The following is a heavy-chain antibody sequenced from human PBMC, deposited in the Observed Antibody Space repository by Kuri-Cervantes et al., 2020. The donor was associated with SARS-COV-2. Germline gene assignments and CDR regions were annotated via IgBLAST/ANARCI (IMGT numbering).Heavy chain of an antibody. CDR3: ARVGYSYGNYFDY. CDR2: IKQDGSEE. Sequence: GGSLRLSCAASGFISSNYWMSWVRQAPGKGLEWVANIKQDGSEEFYVDSVKGRFTVSSDNAKNSLFQQMNGLRAEDTAVYYCARVGYSYGNYFDYWGQGTLVTVSS. D-gene: IGHD5-18*01. CDR1: GFISSNYW. V-gene: IGHV3-7*01. J-gene: IGHJ4*02.